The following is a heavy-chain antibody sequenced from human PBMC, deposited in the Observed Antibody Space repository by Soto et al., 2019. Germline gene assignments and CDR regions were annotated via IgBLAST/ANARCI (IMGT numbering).Heavy chain of an antibody. V-gene: IGHV1-69*13. CDR1: GGTFSSYA. Sequence: SVKVSCKASGGTFSSYAISWVRQAPGQGLEWMGGIIPIFGTANYAQKFQGRVTITADESTSTAYMELSSLRSEDTAVYYCARDYYGSGSYSAYYYYYGMDVWGQGTTVTVSS. CDR2: IIPIFGTA. J-gene: IGHJ6*02. CDR3: ARDYYGSGSYSAYYYYYGMDV. D-gene: IGHD3-10*01.